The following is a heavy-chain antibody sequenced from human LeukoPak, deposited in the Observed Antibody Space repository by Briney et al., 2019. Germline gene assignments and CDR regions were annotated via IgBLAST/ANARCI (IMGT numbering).Heavy chain of an antibody. CDR3: SWGPDYYYYGMDV. J-gene: IGHJ6*02. Sequence: GGSLRLSCAASGFTFSNAWMSWVRQAPGKRLEWVGRIKSKTDGGTTDYAAPVKGRFTISRDDSKNTLYLQMNSLKTEDTAVYYCSWGPDYYYYGMDVWGQGTTVTVSS. V-gene: IGHV3-15*01. CDR2: IKSKTDGGTT. D-gene: IGHD7-27*01. CDR1: GFTFSNAW.